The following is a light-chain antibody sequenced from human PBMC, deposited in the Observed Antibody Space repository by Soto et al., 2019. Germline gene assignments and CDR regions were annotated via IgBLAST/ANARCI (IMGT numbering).Light chain of an antibody. CDR2: GAS. CDR3: QQYNKWPAIT. CDR1: QSVSSSY. J-gene: IGKJ5*01. V-gene: IGKV3-15*01. Sequence: VMTQAPATLSVSPGERATLSCRASQSVSSSYLAWYQQKPGQAPRLLIYGASTRATDIPARFSGSGSGTEFTLTISSLQSEDFVVYYCQQYNKWPAITFGQGTRLEIK.